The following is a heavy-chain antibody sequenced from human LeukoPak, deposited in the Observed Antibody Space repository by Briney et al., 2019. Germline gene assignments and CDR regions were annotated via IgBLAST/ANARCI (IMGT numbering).Heavy chain of an antibody. J-gene: IGHJ4*02. CDR3: ARSRGYSGYAFFDY. V-gene: IGHV4-30-2*01. Sequence: SETLSLTCAVSGGSISSGGYSWSWIRQPPGKGLEWIGYIYHSGSTYYNPSLKSRVTISVDRSKNQFSLKLSSVTAADTAVYYCARSRGYSGYAFFDYWGRGTLVTVSS. CDR2: IYHSGST. CDR1: GGSISSGGYS. D-gene: IGHD5-12*01.